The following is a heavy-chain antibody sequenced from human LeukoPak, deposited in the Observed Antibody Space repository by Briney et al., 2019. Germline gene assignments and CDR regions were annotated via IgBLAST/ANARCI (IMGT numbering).Heavy chain of an antibody. V-gene: IGHV1-46*01. Sequence: GASVKVSCKASGYTFTSYSMHWVRQAPGQGLEWMGIINPSGGSTSYAQKFQGRVTMTRDTSTSTVYMELSSLRSEDMAVYYCARARYETRIWPKSRYDYYHYMDVWGKGATVTVSS. CDR2: INPSGGST. CDR1: GYTFTSYS. CDR3: ARARYETRIWPKSRYDYYHYMDV. J-gene: IGHJ6*03. D-gene: IGHD3-3*01.